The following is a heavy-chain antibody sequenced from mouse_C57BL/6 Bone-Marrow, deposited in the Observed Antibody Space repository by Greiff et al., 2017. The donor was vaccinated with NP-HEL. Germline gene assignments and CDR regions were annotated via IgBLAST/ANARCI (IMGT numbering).Heavy chain of an antibody. CDR1: GYTFTDYY. CDR3: ARLRDYGNWDY. J-gene: IGHJ2*01. CDR2: IYPGSGNT. V-gene: IGHV1-76*01. Sequence: QVQLQQSGAELVRPGASVKLSCKASGYTFTDYYINWVKQRPGQGLEWIARIYPGSGNTYYNEKFKGKATLTAEKSSSTAYMQLSSLTSEDSAVYFCARLRDYGNWDYWGQGTTLTVSS. D-gene: IGHD2-1*01.